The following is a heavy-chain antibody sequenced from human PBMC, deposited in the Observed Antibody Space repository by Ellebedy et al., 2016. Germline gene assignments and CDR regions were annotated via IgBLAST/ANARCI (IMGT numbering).Heavy chain of an antibody. CDR2: INPSGGST. J-gene: IGHJ4*02. CDR3: ARLFNYLDSSGYYFDQ. V-gene: IGHV1-46*01. Sequence: ASVKVSCXASAYSFTGYYMHWVRQAPGQGLEWMGFINPSGGSTYYAQNFQGRITMTRDTSTSTVYMELSSLRSEDTAVYYCARLFNYLDSSGYYFDQWGQGTLVTVSS. D-gene: IGHD2/OR15-2a*01. CDR1: AYSFTGYY.